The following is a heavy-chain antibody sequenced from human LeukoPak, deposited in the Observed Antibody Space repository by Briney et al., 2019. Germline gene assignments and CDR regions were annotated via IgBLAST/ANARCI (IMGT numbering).Heavy chain of an antibody. CDR2: IYRGGNT. CDR3: ARGGNGSGNHPARAPDGMDV. Sequence: PGGSLRLSCAASGFTFSSYAVSWVRQAPGKGLEWIGEIYRGGNTNYNPSLKSRVTISVDKSTNQFSLKLSSVTAADTAMYYCARGGNGSGNHPARAPDGMDVWGQGTTVTVSS. CDR1: GFTFSSYAV. V-gene: IGHV4-4*02. D-gene: IGHD3-10*01. J-gene: IGHJ6*02.